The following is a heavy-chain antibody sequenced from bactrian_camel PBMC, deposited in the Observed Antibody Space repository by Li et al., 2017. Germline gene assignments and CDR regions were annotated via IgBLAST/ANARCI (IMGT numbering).Heavy chain of an antibody. CDR1: GYPYSSYC. V-gene: IGHV3S1*01. J-gene: IGHJ4*01. CDR3: AALNSSSGGRFAWCSDF. CDR2: IDSDGAIT. D-gene: IGHD1*01. Sequence: HVQLVESGGASVQAGGSLRLSCVASGYPYSSYCMGWFRQAPGKEREGVAGIDSDGAITYADSAKGRFTLSRDNAKNTLYLQMNDLKDEDTGMYYCAALNSSSGGRFAWCSDFRGQGTQVTVS.